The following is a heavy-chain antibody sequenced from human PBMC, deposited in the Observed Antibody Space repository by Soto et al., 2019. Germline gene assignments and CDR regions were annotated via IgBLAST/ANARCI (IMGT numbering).Heavy chain of an antibody. Sequence: PGRSLRLSCAACGFTFSDYYMSWVRQAPGRGLEWISYSSNSGTFARYANSVKGRFSISRDNANNSLYLEMNSLRVEDTAVYYCARSGDNFNVLDYWGQGTPVTVYS. CDR2: SSNSGTFA. D-gene: IGHD1-1*01. CDR3: ARSGDNFNVLDY. V-gene: IGHV3-11*06. J-gene: IGHJ4*02. CDR1: GFTFSDYY.